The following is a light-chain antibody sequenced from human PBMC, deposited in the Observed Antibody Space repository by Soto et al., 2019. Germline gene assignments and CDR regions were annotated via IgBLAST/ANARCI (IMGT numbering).Light chain of an antibody. CDR3: QQPYSDRWT. CDR1: QSIHRC. V-gene: IGKV1-39*01. Sequence: DIQMTQSPSTLSASIGDRVSITCRASQSIHRCLNWYQQKPGKSPKLLIDVASSLRSGVPSRFSGGGTGTDYTLTISSLQPEDLATYYCQQPYSDRWTFGPGTEV. CDR2: VAS. J-gene: IGKJ1*01.